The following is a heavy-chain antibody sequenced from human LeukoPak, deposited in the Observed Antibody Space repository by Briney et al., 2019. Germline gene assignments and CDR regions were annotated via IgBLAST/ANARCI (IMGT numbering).Heavy chain of an antibody. CDR2: IYYSGST. Sequence: PSETLSLTCTVSGGSISSYYWSWIRQPPGKGLEWIGYIYYSGSTNYNPSLKSRVTISVDTSKSQFSLKPSSVTAADTAVYYCARYAYGSGSYYIRGSFGHAFDIWGQGTMVTVSS. V-gene: IGHV4-59*01. CDR1: GGSISSYY. D-gene: IGHD3-10*01. CDR3: ARYAYGSGSYYIRGSFGHAFDI. J-gene: IGHJ3*02.